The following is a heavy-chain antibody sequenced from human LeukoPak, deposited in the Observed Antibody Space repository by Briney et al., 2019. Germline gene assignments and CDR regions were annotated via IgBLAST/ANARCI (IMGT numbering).Heavy chain of an antibody. V-gene: IGHV3-23*01. CDR1: GFSFSDYA. J-gene: IGHJ4*02. Sequence: GGSLRLSCAASGFSFSDYAMDWVRQAPGKGLEWVSRIGWSGDSTKYADSVKGRFTISRDNSKNTLYLQMNSLRAEDTAVYYCAKALVRGVTAPDYWGQGTLVTVSS. CDR3: AKALVRGVTAPDY. D-gene: IGHD3-10*01. CDR2: IGWSGDST.